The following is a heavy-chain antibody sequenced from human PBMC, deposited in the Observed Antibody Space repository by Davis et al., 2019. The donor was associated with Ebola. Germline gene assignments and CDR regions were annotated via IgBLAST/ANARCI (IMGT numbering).Heavy chain of an antibody. CDR3: ARDRNTMVRGDYFDY. D-gene: IGHD3-10*01. CDR2: INPSGGST. Sequence: AASVKVSCKASGYTFTSYYMHWVRQAPGQGLEWMGIINPSGGSTSYAQKFQGRVTMTRDTSTSTVYMELSSLRSEDTAVYYCARDRNTMVRGDYFDYWGQGTTVTVSS. CDR1: GYTFTSYY. J-gene: IGHJ4*03. V-gene: IGHV1-46*01.